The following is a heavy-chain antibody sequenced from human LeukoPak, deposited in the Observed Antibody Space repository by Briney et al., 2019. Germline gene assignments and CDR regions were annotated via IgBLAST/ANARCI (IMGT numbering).Heavy chain of an antibody. V-gene: IGHV3-23*01. CDR3: AKDDIFGVVIDY. J-gene: IGHJ4*02. CDR1: GFTFSSYA. CDR2: ISGSGGST. Sequence: PGGSLRLSCAASGFTFSSYAMSWVRQAPGKGLEWVSAISGSGGSTYYADSVKGRFTISRDNSKNTLYLQMSSLRAEDTAVYYCAKDDIFGVVIDYWGQGTLVTVSS. D-gene: IGHD3-3*02.